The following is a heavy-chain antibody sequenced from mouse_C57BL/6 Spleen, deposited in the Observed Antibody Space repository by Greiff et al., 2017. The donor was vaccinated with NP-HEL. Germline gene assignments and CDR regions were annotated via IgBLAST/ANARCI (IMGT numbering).Heavy chain of an antibody. CDR2: IYPGDGDT. J-gene: IGHJ2*01. CDR3: ARGPSSAFDY. V-gene: IGHV1-80*01. Sequence: LEESGAELVKPGASVKISCKASGYAFSSYWMNWVKQRPGKGLEWIGQIYPGDGDTNYNGKFKGKATLTADKSSSTAYMQLSSLTSEDSAVYFCARGPSSAFDYWGQGTTLTVSS. CDR1: GYAFSSYW.